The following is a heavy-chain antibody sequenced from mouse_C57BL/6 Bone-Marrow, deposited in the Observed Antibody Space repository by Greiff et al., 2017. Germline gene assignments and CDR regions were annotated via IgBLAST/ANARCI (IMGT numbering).Heavy chain of an antibody. D-gene: IGHD2-3*01. CDR2: IDPSDSYT. CDR3: ASIYDGYWGY. V-gene: IGHV1-50*01. Sequence: QVQLQQPGAELVKPGASVKLSCKASGYTFTSYWMQWVKQRPGQGLEWIGEIDPSDSYTNYNQKFKGKATLAVDTASSTAYMQLSSLTSEDSAVYYCASIYDGYWGYWGQGTTLTVSS. J-gene: IGHJ2*01. CDR1: GYTFTSYW.